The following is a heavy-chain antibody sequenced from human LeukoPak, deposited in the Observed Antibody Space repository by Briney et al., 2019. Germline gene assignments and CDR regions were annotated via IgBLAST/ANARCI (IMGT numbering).Heavy chain of an antibody. D-gene: IGHD6-19*01. CDR2: ISAYNGNT. Sequence: ASVKVSCKASGYTFTSYGISWVRQAPGQGLEWMGWISAYNGNTNYAQKLQGRVTMTTDTSTSTAYMELRSLRSEDTAVYYCASYDPAALVAGTDYYYGMDVWGQGTTVTVSS. CDR3: ASYDPAALVAGTDYYYGMDV. CDR1: GYTFTSYG. J-gene: IGHJ6*02. V-gene: IGHV1-18*01.